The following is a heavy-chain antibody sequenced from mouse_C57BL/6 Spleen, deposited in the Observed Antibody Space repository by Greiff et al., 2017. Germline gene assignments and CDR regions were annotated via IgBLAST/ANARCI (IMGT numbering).Heavy chain of an antibody. V-gene: IGHV1-19*01. D-gene: IGHD1-1*01. J-gene: IGHJ4*01. CDR2: INPYNGGT. CDR1: GYTFTDYY. CDR3: ANYYGRDYAMDY. Sequence: EVKLMESGPVLVKPGASVKMSCKASGYTFTDYYMNWVKQSPGKSLEWIGVINPYNGGTSYNQKFKGKATLTVDKSSSTAYMELNSLTSEDSAVYYCANYYGRDYAMDYWGQGTSVTVSS.